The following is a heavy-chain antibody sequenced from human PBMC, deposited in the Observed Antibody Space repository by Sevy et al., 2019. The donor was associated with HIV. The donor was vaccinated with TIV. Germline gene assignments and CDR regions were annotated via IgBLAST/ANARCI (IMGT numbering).Heavy chain of an antibody. J-gene: IGHJ6*03. D-gene: IGHD2-15*01. CDR3: ATTYSHCSGGSCYSGTSYMDV. V-gene: IGHV3-30*03. Sequence: GGSLRLSCAASGFTFSSYGMHWVRQAPGKGLEWVAVISYDGSNKYYADSVKGRFTISRDNSKNTLYLQMNSLRAEDTAVYYCATTYSHCSGGSCYSGTSYMDVWGKGTTVTVSS. CDR1: GFTFSSYG. CDR2: ISYDGSNK.